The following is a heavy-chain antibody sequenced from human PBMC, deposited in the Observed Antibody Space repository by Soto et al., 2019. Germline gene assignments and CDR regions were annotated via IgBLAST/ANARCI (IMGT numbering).Heavy chain of an antibody. CDR2: ISYDGSNK. CDR3: ARSPGYGLYYFDY. J-gene: IGHJ4*02. Sequence: QVQLVESGGGVVQPGWSLRLSCAASGFTFSSYAMHWVRQAPGKGLEWVAVISYDGSNKYYADSVKGRFTISRDNSKNTLYLQMNSLRAEDTAVYYCARSPGYGLYYFDYWGQGTLVTVSS. V-gene: IGHV3-30-3*01. CDR1: GFTFSSYA. D-gene: IGHD2-8*01.